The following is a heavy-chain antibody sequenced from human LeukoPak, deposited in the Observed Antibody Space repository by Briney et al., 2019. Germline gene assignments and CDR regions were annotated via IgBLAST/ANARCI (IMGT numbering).Heavy chain of an antibody. V-gene: IGHV3-53*05. CDR2: IYSGGTT. Sequence: GGSLRLSCAASGFTVSSNYMSWVRQAPGKGLEWVSVIYSGGTTYYADSVKGRFTISRDNSKNTLHLQMNSLRAEDTAVYYCAKGNGWERTYFDYWGQGTLVTVSS. D-gene: IGHD1-26*01. CDR1: GFTVSSNY. J-gene: IGHJ4*02. CDR3: AKGNGWERTYFDY.